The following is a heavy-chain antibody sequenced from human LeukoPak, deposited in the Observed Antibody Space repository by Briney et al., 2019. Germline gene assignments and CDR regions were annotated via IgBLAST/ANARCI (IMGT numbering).Heavy chain of an antibody. Sequence: GGSLRLSCAASGFTFSNAWMSWLRQAPGKGLEWVGRIKSKTDGGTTDYAAPVTDRFTISRDDSKNTLYLQMNSLKTEDTAVYYCTTHRDPWGTVDYWGQGTLVTVSS. J-gene: IGHJ4*02. CDR1: GFTFSNAW. CDR3: TTHRDPWGTVDY. D-gene: IGHD3-16*01. V-gene: IGHV3-15*01. CDR2: IKSKTDGGTT.